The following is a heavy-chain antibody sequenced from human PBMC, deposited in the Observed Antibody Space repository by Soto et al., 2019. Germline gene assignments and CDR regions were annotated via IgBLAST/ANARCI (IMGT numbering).Heavy chain of an antibody. J-gene: IGHJ4*02. CDR1: GYTFTTYF. CDR2: INPSDGTT. Sequence: ASVKVSCKASGYTFTTYFMQWVRQAPGQGLEWVGIINPSDGTTSYAQKFQGRVSMTRDTSTSTVYMDLSSLRSEDTAVYYCETSLQLRKGWAFDHWRQGTVVTVSS. CDR3: ETSLQLRKGWAFDH. V-gene: IGHV1-46*01. D-gene: IGHD1-1*01.